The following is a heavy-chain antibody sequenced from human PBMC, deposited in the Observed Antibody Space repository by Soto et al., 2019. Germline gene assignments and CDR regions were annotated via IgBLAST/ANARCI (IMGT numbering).Heavy chain of an antibody. D-gene: IGHD1-1*01. CDR1: GFTFSSYA. J-gene: IGHJ3*02. CDR3: AKPRYNWNFDAFDI. Sequence: EVQLLESGGGLVQPGGSLRLSCAASGFTFSSYAMSWVRQAPGKGLEWVSAISNIGGSTYYADSVKGRFTISRDNSKNSLYLQMNSLRAEDTAVYYCAKPRYNWNFDAFDIWAKGQWSPSLQ. V-gene: IGHV3-23*01. CDR2: ISNIGGST.